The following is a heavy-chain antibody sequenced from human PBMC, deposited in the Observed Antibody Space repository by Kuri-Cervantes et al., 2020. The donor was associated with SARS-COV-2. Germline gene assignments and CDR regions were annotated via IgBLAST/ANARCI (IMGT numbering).Heavy chain of an antibody. CDR3: AKDGYYDFWSGYYGPRAYYYYMDV. Sequence: GESLKISCAASGFTFSSYAMSWVRQAPGKGLEWVSAISGSGGSTYYADSVKGRFTISRDNSKNTLYLQMNSLRAEDTAVYYCAKDGYYDFWSGYYGPRAYYYYMDVWGKGTTVTVSS. V-gene: IGHV3-23*01. J-gene: IGHJ6*03. CDR2: ISGSGGST. D-gene: IGHD3-3*01. CDR1: GFTFSSYA.